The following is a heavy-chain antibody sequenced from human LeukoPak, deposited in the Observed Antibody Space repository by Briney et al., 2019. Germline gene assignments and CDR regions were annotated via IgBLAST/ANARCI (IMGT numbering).Heavy chain of an antibody. CDR1: GGTFSSYA. CDR2: INPNSGGT. CDR3: ARVPGGRAAAGTVIYYMDV. V-gene: IGHV1-2*02. D-gene: IGHD6-13*01. Sequence: ASVKVSCKASGGTFSSYAISWVRQAPGQGLEWMGWINPNSGGTNYAQKFQGRVTMTRDTSISTAYMELSRLRSDDTAVYYCARVPGGRAAAGTVIYYMDVWGKGTAVTVSS. J-gene: IGHJ6*03.